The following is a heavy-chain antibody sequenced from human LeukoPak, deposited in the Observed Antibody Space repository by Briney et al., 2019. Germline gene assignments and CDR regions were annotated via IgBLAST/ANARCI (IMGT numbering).Heavy chain of an antibody. CDR2: ISYDGSNE. V-gene: IGHV3-30*04. Sequence: PGGSLRLSCAASGFTFSNYAIHWVRQAPGKGLEWVAVISYDGSNEYYADSVKGRFTISRDNAKNSLYLQMNSLRAEDTAVYYCARGPTNGQAFDYWGQETLVSVSS. CDR1: GFTFSNYA. D-gene: IGHD2-8*01. J-gene: IGHJ4*02. CDR3: ARGPTNGQAFDY.